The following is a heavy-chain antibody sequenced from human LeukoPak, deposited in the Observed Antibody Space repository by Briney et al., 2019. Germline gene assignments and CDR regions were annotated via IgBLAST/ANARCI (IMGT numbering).Heavy chain of an antibody. CDR3: ARDTGTTVGHRYFDS. J-gene: IGHJ4*02. CDR2: IYYSGST. Sequence: PSETLSLTCTVSGGSISSVGYYWNWLRQHPGKGLEWIGYIYYSGSTYYNPSLKSRVTISVDTSKNQFPLKLSSVTAADTAVYYCARDTGTTVGHRYFDSWGQGTLVTVSS. CDR1: GGSISSVGYY. D-gene: IGHD4-11*01. V-gene: IGHV4-31*03.